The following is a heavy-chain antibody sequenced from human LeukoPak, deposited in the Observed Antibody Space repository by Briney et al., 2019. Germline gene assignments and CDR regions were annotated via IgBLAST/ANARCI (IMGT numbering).Heavy chain of an antibody. Sequence: GGSLRLSCVVSGFTVSDNYMSWVRQAPGKGLEWVSAFYSGGNTYYTGSVKGRFIISRDSSRNTLYLQMNNLRPEDTAMYYCAKLPSSGWLDYWGQGTLVTVSS. J-gene: IGHJ4*02. D-gene: IGHD6-19*01. CDR3: AKLPSSGWLDY. CDR1: GFTVSDNY. V-gene: IGHV3-53*01. CDR2: FYSGGNT.